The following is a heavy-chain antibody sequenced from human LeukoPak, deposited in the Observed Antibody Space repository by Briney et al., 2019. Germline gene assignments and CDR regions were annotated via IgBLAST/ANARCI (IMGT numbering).Heavy chain of an antibody. Sequence: SGPTLVNPTQTLTLTCTFCGFSLSTSGVGVGWIRQPPGKALEWLALIYWNDDKRYSPSLKSRLTITKDTSKNQVVLTMTNMDPLDTATYYCAHRIHCSSTSCPHSLFDYWGQGTLVTVSS. J-gene: IGHJ4*02. V-gene: IGHV2-5*01. CDR1: GFSLSTSGVG. D-gene: IGHD2-2*01. CDR3: AHRIHCSSTSCPHSLFDY. CDR2: IYWNDDK.